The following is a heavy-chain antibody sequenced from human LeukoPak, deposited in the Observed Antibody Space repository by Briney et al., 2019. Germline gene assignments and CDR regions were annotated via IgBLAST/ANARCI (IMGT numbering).Heavy chain of an antibody. CDR3: ARPNTKVTGYYLDY. D-gene: IGHD1-1*01. CDR1: CYNCISYG. Sequence: ASVKVSCKASCYNCISYGVSCVRQDPGQGLEWMGWIDTYKGSTKYAENLQGTVTVTTDTSTSTVYMELRSLRTDNRTPHYSARPNTKVTGYYLDYWGQGTLVTVPS. J-gene: IGHJ4*02. V-gene: IGHV1-18*01. CDR2: IDTYKGST.